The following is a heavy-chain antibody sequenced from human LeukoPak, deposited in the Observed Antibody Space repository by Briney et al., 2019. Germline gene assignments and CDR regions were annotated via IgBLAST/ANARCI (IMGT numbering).Heavy chain of an antibody. CDR1: GFSVSGNY. J-gene: IGHJ4*02. Sequence: GGSLRLSCAASGFSVSGNYMSWVRQAPGKGLECVSLIYSDGTTYFADSVKGRFTISRDNSENTLYLQMNSLRAEDTAVYYCARDNWNYGFDYWGQGTLVTVSS. CDR2: IYSDGTT. CDR3: ARDNWNYGFDY. V-gene: IGHV3-53*01. D-gene: IGHD1-7*01.